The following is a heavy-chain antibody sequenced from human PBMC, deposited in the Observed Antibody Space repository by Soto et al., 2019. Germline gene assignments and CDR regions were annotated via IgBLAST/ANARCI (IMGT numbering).Heavy chain of an antibody. CDR2: ISHDGDDQ. D-gene: IGHD1-1*01. CDR1: TFAFTFRNYG. J-gene: IGHJ4*02. CDR3: AKASVQKAPFDY. Sequence: GGSLRLSCEASTFAFTFRNYGMHWVRLVPGKGLEWLAVISHDGDDQYYADSVKGRFTVSRDNVRNILYLQMNSLRSEDTALYYCAKASVQKAPFDYWGQGTLVTVSS. V-gene: IGHV3-30*18.